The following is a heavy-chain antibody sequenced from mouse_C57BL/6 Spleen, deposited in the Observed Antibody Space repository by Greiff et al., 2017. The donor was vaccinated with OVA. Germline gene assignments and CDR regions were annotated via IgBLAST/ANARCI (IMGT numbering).Heavy chain of an antibody. V-gene: IGHV1-26*01. CDR2: INPNNGGT. J-gene: IGHJ3*01. Sequence: VQLQQSGPELVKPGASVKISCKASGYTFTDYYMNWVKQSHGKSLEWIGDINPNNGGTSYNQKFKGKATLTVDKSASTAYMELRSLTSEDSAVYYCARALWFAYWGQGTLVTVSA. CDR3: ARALWFAY. CDR1: GYTFTDYY.